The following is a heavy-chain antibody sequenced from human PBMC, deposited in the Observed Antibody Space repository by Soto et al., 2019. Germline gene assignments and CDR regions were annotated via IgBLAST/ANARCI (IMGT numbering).Heavy chain of an antibody. CDR2: IYYSGSA. CDR3: ARALKEYYYDSYPYYYFDS. Sequence: LSLTCTVSGGSISNGDYYWNWIRQPPGKDLEWIGYIYYSGSAYYNPSLESRITISVDTSKNQFSLQLRSVTAADTAVYYCARALKEYYYDSYPYYYFDSWGQGSLVTVSS. V-gene: IGHV4-30-4*01. CDR1: GGSISNGDYY. J-gene: IGHJ4*02. D-gene: IGHD3-22*01.